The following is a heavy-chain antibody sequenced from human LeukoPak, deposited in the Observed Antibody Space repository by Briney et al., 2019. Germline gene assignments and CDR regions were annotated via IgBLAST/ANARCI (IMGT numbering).Heavy chain of an antibody. J-gene: IGHJ5*02. V-gene: IGHV1-2*02. D-gene: IGHD2-15*01. CDR1: GGTFSSYA. CDR3: AKLSFCTGGSCYSYNWFDP. CDR2: INPNSGGT. Sequence: ASVKVSCKASGGTFSSYAISWVRQAPGQGLEWMGWINPNSGGTNYAQNFQGRVTMTRDTSISTAYMELSRLRSDDTAVYYCAKLSFCTGGSCYSYNWFDPWGQGTLVTVSS.